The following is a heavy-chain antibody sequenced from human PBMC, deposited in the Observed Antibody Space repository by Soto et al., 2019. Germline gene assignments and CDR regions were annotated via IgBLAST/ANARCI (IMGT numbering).Heavy chain of an antibody. CDR2: IYSTGTT. D-gene: IGHD3-10*01. Sequence: EVQLVESGGGLIQPGGSLKLSCAASGFTVGNNYMSWVRQAPGKGLEWGSLIYSTGTTKYADSVKGRFTVSRDNAKNTLYLQMNSLRAEDTAVYYCAKDGRGSGSHYNSFGYWGQGPLVTVSS. V-gene: IGHV3-53*01. CDR3: AKDGRGSGSHYNSFGY. J-gene: IGHJ4*02. CDR1: GFTVGNNY.